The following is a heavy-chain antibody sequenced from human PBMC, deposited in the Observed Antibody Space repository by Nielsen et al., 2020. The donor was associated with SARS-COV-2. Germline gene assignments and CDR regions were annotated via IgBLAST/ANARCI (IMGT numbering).Heavy chain of an antibody. CDR1: GISFSTYW. D-gene: IGHD1-1*01. V-gene: IGHV3-74*01. J-gene: IGHJ4*02. CDR3: ASTHRVRPREEDY. Sequence: GSLRLSCAASGISFSTYWMHWVRQAPGKGLVWVARINNDGSITNYADSVTGRFTISRDNAGNTLYLQMNSLRAEDTAVYYCASTHRVRPREEDYWGQGTLVTVSS. CDR2: INNDGSIT.